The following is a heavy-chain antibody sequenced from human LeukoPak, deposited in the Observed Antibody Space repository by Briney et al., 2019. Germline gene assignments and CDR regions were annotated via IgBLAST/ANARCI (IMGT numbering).Heavy chain of an antibody. Sequence: GGSLRLSCAASGFTFSNSWMSWVRQAPGKGLEWVANIKQDGSEKYYVDSVKGRFTISRDNAKNSLYLQMNSLRAEDTAVYYCAREEGGSSSPLFDYWGQGTLVTVSS. CDR1: GFTFSNSW. D-gene: IGHD6-6*01. CDR3: AREEGGSSSPLFDY. J-gene: IGHJ4*02. CDR2: IKQDGSEK. V-gene: IGHV3-7*01.